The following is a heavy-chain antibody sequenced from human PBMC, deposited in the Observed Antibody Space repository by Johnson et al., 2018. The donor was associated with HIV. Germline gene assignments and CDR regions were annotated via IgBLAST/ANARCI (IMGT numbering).Heavy chain of an antibody. Sequence: QVQLVESGGGVVQPGRSLRLSCAASGFTFSSYGMHWVRQAPGKGLEWVAVIWYDGSNKYYADSVKGRFTISRDNSKNTLYLQMNSLRAEDTAEYYCARGRSSSSTAAFDIWGQGTMVTVSS. V-gene: IGHV3-33*01. CDR3: ARGRSSSSTAAFDI. CDR2: IWYDGSNK. J-gene: IGHJ3*02. CDR1: GFTFSSYG. D-gene: IGHD6-6*01.